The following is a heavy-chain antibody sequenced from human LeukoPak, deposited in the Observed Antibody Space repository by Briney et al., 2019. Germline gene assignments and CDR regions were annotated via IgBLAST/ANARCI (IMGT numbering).Heavy chain of an antibody. Sequence: GASVKVSCKASGYTFTGYYMHWVRQAPGQGLEWMGWINPNSGGTNYAQKFQGRVTMTRDTSISTAYMELSRLRYDDTAVYYCARDRSSSWPTDFDYWGQGTLVTVSS. J-gene: IGHJ4*02. V-gene: IGHV1-2*02. D-gene: IGHD6-13*01. CDR1: GYTFTGYY. CDR3: ARDRSSSWPTDFDY. CDR2: INPNSGGT.